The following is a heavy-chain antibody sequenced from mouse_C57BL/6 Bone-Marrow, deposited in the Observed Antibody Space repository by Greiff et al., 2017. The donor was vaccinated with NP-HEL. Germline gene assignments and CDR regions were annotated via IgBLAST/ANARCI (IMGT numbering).Heavy chain of an antibody. CDR1: GYTFTSYG. Sequence: EVQLVESGAELVRPGSSVKMSCKTSGYTFTSYGINWVKQRPGQGLEWIGYIYIGNGYTEYNEKFKGKATLTSDTSSSTAYMQLSSLTSEDSAIYFCAQPLYYDYDDGFAYWGQGTLVTVSA. CDR3: AQPLYYDYDDGFAY. CDR2: IYIGNGYT. V-gene: IGHV1-58*01. D-gene: IGHD2-4*01. J-gene: IGHJ3*01.